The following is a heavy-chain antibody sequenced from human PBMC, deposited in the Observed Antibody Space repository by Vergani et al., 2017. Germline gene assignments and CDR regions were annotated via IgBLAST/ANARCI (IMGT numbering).Heavy chain of an antibody. J-gene: IGHJ4*02. CDR1: GDSISRGGYY. D-gene: IGHD2-21*02. V-gene: IGHV4-31*03. Sequence: QVQLQESGPGLVKPSQTLALTCTVSGDSISRGGYYWNWIRQHPGKGLEWIGYLYYSGSTNYNSSLKSRVSMSVDTSKNQFSLRLSSVTAADTAVYYCAREVGTEGFDYWGQGTLVTVSS. CDR3: AREVGTEGFDY. CDR2: LYYSGST.